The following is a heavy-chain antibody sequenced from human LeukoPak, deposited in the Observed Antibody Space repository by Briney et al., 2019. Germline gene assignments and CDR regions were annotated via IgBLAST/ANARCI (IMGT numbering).Heavy chain of an antibody. Sequence: GGSLRLSCAASGFTFSSYAMSWVRQAPGKGLEWVSAISGSGGSTYYADSVRGRFTISRDNSKNTLYLQMNSLRAEDTAVYYCAKDPSGALGAFDIWGQGTMVTVSS. J-gene: IGHJ3*02. CDR2: ISGSGGST. CDR3: AKDPSGALGAFDI. D-gene: IGHD7-27*01. V-gene: IGHV3-23*01. CDR1: GFTFSSYA.